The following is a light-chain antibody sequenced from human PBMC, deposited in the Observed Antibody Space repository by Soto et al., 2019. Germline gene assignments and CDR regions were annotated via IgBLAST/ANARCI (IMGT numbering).Light chain of an antibody. CDR1: QSVSDN. Sequence: EIVMTQSPVTLSVSPGERATLSCRASQSVSDNLAWYQQKPGQAPRLLIYGASTRATGIPARFSGSGSGTEFTLTISSLQSEDFATYYCQKYNSAPHTFGQGTKLEIK. CDR2: GAS. J-gene: IGKJ2*01. V-gene: IGKV3D-15*01. CDR3: QKYNSAPHT.